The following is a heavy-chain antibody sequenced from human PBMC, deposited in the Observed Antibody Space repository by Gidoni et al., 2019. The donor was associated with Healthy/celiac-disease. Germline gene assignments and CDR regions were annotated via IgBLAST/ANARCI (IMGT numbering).Heavy chain of an antibody. J-gene: IGHJ6*02. CDR1: GGSISSSSYY. Sequence: QLQLQESGPGLVKPPETLSLTCTVSGGSISSSSYYWGWIRQPPGKGLEWIGSIYYSGSTYYNPSLKSRVTISVDTSKNQFSLKLSSVTAADTAVYYCARDRLSRDYGGNPSRFYYYGMDVWGQGTTVTVSS. CDR3: ARDRLSRDYGGNPSRFYYYGMDV. D-gene: IGHD4-17*01. V-gene: IGHV4-39*07. CDR2: IYYSGST.